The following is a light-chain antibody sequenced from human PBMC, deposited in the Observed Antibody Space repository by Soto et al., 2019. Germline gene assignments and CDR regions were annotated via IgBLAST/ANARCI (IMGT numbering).Light chain of an antibody. CDR2: AAS. CDR3: QQSYSTPPLT. Sequence: DIQMTQSPSSLSASVGDRVTITCRASQSINNYLNWYQQKPGQAPKLLIYAASSLQSGVPSRFSGSGSGTEFTLPISSLQPEDFATYYCQQSYSTPPLTFGGGTKVEIK. J-gene: IGKJ4*01. V-gene: IGKV1-39*01. CDR1: QSINNY.